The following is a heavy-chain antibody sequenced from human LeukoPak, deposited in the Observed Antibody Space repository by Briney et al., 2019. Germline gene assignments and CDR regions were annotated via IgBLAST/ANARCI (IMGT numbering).Heavy chain of an antibody. CDR2: FRYDGNHE. Sequence: HPGGSLRLSCAESGFTFKNYVIHWVRQPPSKGLEWVAFFRYDGNHEYYADSVKGRFTFSRDNSKNTLLLQMNSLRTEDTAVYYCASRPTGFDWGPFHYWGQGTLVTVSS. CDR1: GFTFKNYV. CDR3: ASRPTGFDWGPFHY. V-gene: IGHV3-30*02. D-gene: IGHD5-12*01. J-gene: IGHJ4*02.